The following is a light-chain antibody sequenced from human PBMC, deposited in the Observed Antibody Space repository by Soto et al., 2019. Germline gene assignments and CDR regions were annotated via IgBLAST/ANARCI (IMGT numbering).Light chain of an antibody. CDR1: SSDVGGYNY. Sequence: ALTQPPSASGSPGQSVSISCTGTSSDVGGYNYVSWYQQHPGKAPKLMIYEVNKRPSGVPDRFSGSKSGNTASLTVSGLQAEDEADYYCSSYAGSSNVFGTGTKVTVL. V-gene: IGLV2-8*01. CDR3: SSYAGSSNV. CDR2: EVN. J-gene: IGLJ1*01.